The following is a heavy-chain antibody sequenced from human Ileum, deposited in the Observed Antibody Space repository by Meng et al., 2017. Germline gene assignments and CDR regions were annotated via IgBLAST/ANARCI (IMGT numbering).Heavy chain of an antibody. V-gene: IGHV4-61*01. D-gene: IGHD6-6*01. J-gene: IGHJ4*02. CDR1: GGSVSSGSYY. CDR3: ARSSTSPASYFFDY. CDR2: IYYSGST. Sequence: VQCDDLGPSLVRPSETRYLSCTFSGGSVSSGSYYWSWIRQPPGKGLEWIGHIYYSGSTNYNPSLKSRVTISVDMSKNQFSLKLNSVTAADTAIYFCARSSTSPASYFFDYWGQGTLVTVSS.